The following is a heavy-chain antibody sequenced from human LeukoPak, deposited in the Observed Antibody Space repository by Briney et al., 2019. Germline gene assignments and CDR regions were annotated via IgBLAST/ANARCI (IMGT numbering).Heavy chain of an antibody. Sequence: SETLSLTCAVYGGSFSGYYWSWIRHPPGKGLEWIGEINHSGSTNCNPSLKSRVTISVDTSKNQFSLKLSSVTAADTAVYYCARGNYDILTGYYPGPYYYYMDVWGKGTTVTVSS. J-gene: IGHJ6*03. V-gene: IGHV4-34*01. CDR1: GGSFSGYY. CDR3: ARGNYDILTGYYPGPYYYYMDV. CDR2: INHSGST. D-gene: IGHD3-9*01.